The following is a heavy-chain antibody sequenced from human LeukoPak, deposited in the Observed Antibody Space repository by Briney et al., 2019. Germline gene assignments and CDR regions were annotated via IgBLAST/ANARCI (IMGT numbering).Heavy chain of an antibody. Sequence: GGSLRLSCAASGFAFSSYWMSWVRQAPGKGLEWVANVNQAGSDKYYMDSVKGRFTISRDNSKNTLYLQMNSLRAEDTAVYYCARDLTVVGATPLGYWGQGTLVTLSS. V-gene: IGHV3-7*01. D-gene: IGHD1-26*01. J-gene: IGHJ4*02. CDR3: ARDLTVVGATPLGY. CDR1: GFAFSSYW. CDR2: VNQAGSDK.